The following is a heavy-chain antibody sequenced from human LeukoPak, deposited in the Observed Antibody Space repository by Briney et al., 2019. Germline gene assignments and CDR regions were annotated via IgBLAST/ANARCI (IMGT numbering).Heavy chain of an antibody. V-gene: IGHV4-34*01. Sequence: SETLSLTCAVYGGSFSGHYWNWIRQPPGKGLEWIGEINHGGSTNYNPSLKSRVTISVDTSQNQFSLKLSSVTAADTAVYYCARGRRDGYNLEYFDKWGQGTLVTVSS. D-gene: IGHD5-24*01. CDR1: GGSFSGHY. CDR2: INHGGST. CDR3: ARGRRDGYNLEYFDK. J-gene: IGHJ4*02.